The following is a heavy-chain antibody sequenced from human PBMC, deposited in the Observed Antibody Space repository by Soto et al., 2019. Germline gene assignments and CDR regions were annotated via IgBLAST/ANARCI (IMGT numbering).Heavy chain of an antibody. CDR3: AHISLRDCSSTSCRTEAFDY. Sequence: SGPTLVNPTQTLTLTCTFSGFSLSTSGVGVGWIRQPPGKALEWLALIYWDDDKRNSPSLKSRLTITKDTSKNQVVLTMTNMDPVDTATYYCAHISLRDCSSTSCRTEAFDYWGQGTLVTVSS. V-gene: IGHV2-5*02. CDR2: IYWDDDK. J-gene: IGHJ4*02. D-gene: IGHD2-2*01. CDR1: GFSLSTSGVG.